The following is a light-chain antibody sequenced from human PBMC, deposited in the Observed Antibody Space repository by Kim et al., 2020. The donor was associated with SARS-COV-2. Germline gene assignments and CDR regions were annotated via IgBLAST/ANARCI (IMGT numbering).Light chain of an antibody. CDR2: DAS. Sequence: ASVGDRVTVTCRASQNIGSWLAWYQQKPGKAPKLLIYDASSLESGVPSRFSGSGSGTEFTLTISSLQPDDFATYYCQHYYTYSRTFGQGTKVQIK. J-gene: IGKJ1*01. V-gene: IGKV1-5*01. CDR1: QNIGSW. CDR3: QHYYTYSRT.